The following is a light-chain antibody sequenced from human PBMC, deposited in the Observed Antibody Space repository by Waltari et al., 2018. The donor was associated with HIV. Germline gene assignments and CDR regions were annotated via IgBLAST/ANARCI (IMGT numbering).Light chain of an antibody. CDR2: DVT. Sequence: QSALPQPASVSGSPGQSITISCTGTSSAVVCSNYFSWYQQHPGIAPKLLIYDVTKRPSGVSNRFSGSKSGNTASLTISGLQAEDEADYYCCSYAGSSTFAVFGGGTKLTVL. CDR1: SSAVVCSNY. CDR3: CSYAGSSTFAV. V-gene: IGLV2-23*02. J-gene: IGLJ2*01.